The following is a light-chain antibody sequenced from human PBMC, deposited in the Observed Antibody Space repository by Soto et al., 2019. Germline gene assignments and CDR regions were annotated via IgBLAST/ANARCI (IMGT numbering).Light chain of an antibody. V-gene: IGLV2-14*01. CDR2: DVS. Sequence: QSALTQSASVSGSPGQSITISCTGTSSDVGAYHYVSWYQQHPGKAPKVMIHDVSNRPSGVSSRFSGSKSGNTASLTISGLQAEDEADYYCSSYTSSSTPYVFGTGTKLTVL. CDR1: SSDVGAYHY. J-gene: IGLJ1*01. CDR3: SSYTSSSTPYV.